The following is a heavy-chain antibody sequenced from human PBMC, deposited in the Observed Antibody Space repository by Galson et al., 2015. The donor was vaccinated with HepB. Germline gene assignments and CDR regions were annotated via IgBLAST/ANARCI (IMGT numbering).Heavy chain of an antibody. D-gene: IGHD3-3*01. Sequence: LSLTCTVSGGSISSSSYYWGWIRQPPGKGLEWIGSIYYNGNTYFNPSPKSRVTISVDTSKNQFYLNLTSVTAADTTVYYCARQTRIAIFGDAFDIWGQGTMVTVSS. CDR2: IYYNGNT. CDR3: ARQTRIAIFGDAFDI. J-gene: IGHJ3*02. V-gene: IGHV4-39*01. CDR1: GGSISSSSYY.